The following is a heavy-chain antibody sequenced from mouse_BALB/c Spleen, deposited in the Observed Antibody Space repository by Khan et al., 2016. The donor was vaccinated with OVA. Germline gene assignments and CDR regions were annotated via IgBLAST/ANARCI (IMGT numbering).Heavy chain of an antibody. CDR2: ISGTGIYT. Sequence: DVKLVESGGGLVRPGGSLKLSCAPSGFAFSSYDMSWVRQTPEKRLEWVATISGTGIYTYYPDSVKGRFTISRDNARNTLYLQMSRLRSEDTALYYCARPSYYGNPWFTYWGQGTLVTVSA. CDR1: GFAFSSYD. J-gene: IGHJ3*01. CDR3: ARPSYYGNPWFTY. D-gene: IGHD2-10*01. V-gene: IGHV5-9*02.